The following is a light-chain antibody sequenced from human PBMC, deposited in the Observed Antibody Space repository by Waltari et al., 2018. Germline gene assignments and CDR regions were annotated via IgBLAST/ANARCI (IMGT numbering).Light chain of an antibody. Sequence: QSVLTQPPSVSAAPGQRVTISCSGGSSNIGNNYVSWYRQFPGTAPKLLIYDESERPSVIPGRFSGAKSGASATLDITGRQAGDEADYYCVTWDSSLSGAVFGGGTHLTVL. CDR1: SSNIGNNY. CDR2: DES. J-gene: IGLJ7*01. CDR3: VTWDSSLSGAV. V-gene: IGLV1-51*01.